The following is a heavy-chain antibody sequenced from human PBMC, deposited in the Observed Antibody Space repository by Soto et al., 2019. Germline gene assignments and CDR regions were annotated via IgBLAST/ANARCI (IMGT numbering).Heavy chain of an antibody. Sequence: QLQLQESGPGLVKPSETLSLTCTVSGGSISSSSYYWGWIRQPPGKGLEWIGSIYYSGSTYYNPSLKSRVTISVDTSKNQFSLKLSSVTAADTAVYYCARRIWSGYYTGPVGTIDYWGQGTLVTVSS. D-gene: IGHD3-3*01. V-gene: IGHV4-39*01. CDR2: IYYSGST. J-gene: IGHJ4*02. CDR3: ARRIWSGYYTGPVGTIDY. CDR1: GGSISSSSYY.